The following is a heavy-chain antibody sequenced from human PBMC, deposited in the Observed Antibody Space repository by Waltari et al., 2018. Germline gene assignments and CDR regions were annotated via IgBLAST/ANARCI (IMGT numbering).Heavy chain of an antibody. V-gene: IGHV3-23*01. CDR3: AKDLSGYSRNVTPRYFDL. CDR1: GFTFSSYA. D-gene: IGHD6-13*01. CDR2: ISGSGGST. J-gene: IGHJ2*01. Sequence: EVQLLESGGGLVQPGGSLRLSCAASGFTFSSYAMSWVRQAPGKGLEWVSAISGSGGSTDVADSVKGRLTISRDNSKNTLYRKRNSLRAEDTAVYYCAKDLSGYSRNVTPRYFDLWGRGTLVTVSS.